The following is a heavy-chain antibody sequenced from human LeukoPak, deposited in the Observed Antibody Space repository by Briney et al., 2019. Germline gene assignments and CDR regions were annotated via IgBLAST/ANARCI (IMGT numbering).Heavy chain of an antibody. D-gene: IGHD6-19*01. Sequence: GGSLRLSCAASGFTFSSYGMHWVRQAPGKGLEWVAVISYDGSNKYYADSVKGRFTISRDNSKNTLYLQMNSLRAEDTAVYYCAKVGDSSGWYPDYWGQGTLVTVSS. V-gene: IGHV3-30*18. CDR2: ISYDGSNK. CDR1: GFTFSSYG. J-gene: IGHJ4*02. CDR3: AKVGDSSGWYPDY.